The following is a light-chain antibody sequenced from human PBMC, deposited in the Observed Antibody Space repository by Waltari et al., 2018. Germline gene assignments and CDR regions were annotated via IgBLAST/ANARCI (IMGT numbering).Light chain of an antibody. Sequence: QSALPQPASVSGSPGQSITISCSGTDSYVGASYFVSWYQQHPGKAPHLIIYEVSNRPSGISNRFSASKSGNTASLTISGLQAEDEADYYCSSYTTSSAPGVFGTGTRVTVL. J-gene: IGLJ1*01. CDR2: EVS. V-gene: IGLV2-14*01. CDR1: DSYVGASYF. CDR3: SSYTTSSAPGV.